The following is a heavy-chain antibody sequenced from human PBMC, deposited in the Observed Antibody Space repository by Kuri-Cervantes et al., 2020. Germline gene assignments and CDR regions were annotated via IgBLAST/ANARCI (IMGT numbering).Heavy chain of an antibody. CDR2: MNPNSGNT. J-gene: IGHJ6*03. D-gene: IGHD3-3*01. CDR1: GGTFSSYA. Sequence: ASVKVSCKASGGTFSSYAINWVRQATGQGLEWMGWMNPNSGNTGYAQEFQGRVTMTRNTSISTAYMELSSLRSEDTAVYYCARSAYYDFWSGYFSDFYYYMDVWGKGTTVTVSS. CDR3: ARSAYYDFWSGYFSDFYYYMDV. V-gene: IGHV1-8*02.